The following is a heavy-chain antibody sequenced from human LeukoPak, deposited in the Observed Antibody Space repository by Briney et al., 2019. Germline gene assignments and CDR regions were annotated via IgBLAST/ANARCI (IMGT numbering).Heavy chain of an antibody. CDR3: ARTVTTTHFDY. CDR1: GGSISSSGYS. CDR2: IYHSGGT. J-gene: IGHJ4*02. Sequence: SETLSLTCAVSGGSISSSGYSWSWIRQPPGKGLEWIGYIYHSGGTYYNPSFKSRVTISVDRSSNQFSLKLTSVTAADTAVYYCARTVTTTHFDYWGQGTLVTVSS. V-gene: IGHV4-30-2*01. D-gene: IGHD4-11*01.